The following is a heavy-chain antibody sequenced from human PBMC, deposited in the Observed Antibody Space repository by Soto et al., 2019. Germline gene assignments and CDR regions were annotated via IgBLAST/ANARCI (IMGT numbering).Heavy chain of an antibody. J-gene: IGHJ4*02. CDR2: VSSAGGSK. Sequence: QVQLVESGGGVVQSGKYLRLSCAASGFTFNTYVMHWVRQAPGKGLEWLAFVSSAGGSKYYADSVTGRFTISRDNSQNTLHLQLNSLGHEDTAVYYCARGGGYSGYDPLDYWGQGTLVTVSS. CDR1: GFTFNTYV. V-gene: IGHV3-30-3*01. CDR3: ARGGGYSGYDPLDY. D-gene: IGHD5-12*01.